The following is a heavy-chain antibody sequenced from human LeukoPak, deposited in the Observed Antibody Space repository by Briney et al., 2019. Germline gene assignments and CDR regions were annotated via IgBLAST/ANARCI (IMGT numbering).Heavy chain of an antibody. CDR3: ARDENVGLLPEFDI. CDR2: ISSSSSTI. D-gene: IGHD1-14*01. CDR1: GFTFSSYS. Sequence: GGSLRLSCAASGFTFSSYSMNWVRQAPGKGLEWVSYISSSSSTIYYADSVKGRFTISRDNAKNSLYLQMNSLRAEDTAVYYCARDENVGLLPEFDIWGQGTMVTVSS. V-gene: IGHV3-48*01. J-gene: IGHJ3*02.